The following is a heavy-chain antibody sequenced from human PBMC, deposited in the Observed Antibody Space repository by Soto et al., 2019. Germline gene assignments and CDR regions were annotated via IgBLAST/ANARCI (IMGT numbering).Heavy chain of an antibody. D-gene: IGHD2-21*02. CDR3: ARVSPHIVVVPSCGGDRYSNWFDP. V-gene: IGHV1-18*04. CDR1: GYTFTSYG. J-gene: IGHJ5*02. CDR2: ISAYNGNT. Sequence: ASVKVSCKASGYTFTSYGISWVRQAPGQGLEWMGWISAYNGNTNYAQKLQGRVTMTTDTSTSTAYMELRSLRSDDTAVYYCARVSPHIVVVPSCGGDRYSNWFDPWGQGTLVTVSS.